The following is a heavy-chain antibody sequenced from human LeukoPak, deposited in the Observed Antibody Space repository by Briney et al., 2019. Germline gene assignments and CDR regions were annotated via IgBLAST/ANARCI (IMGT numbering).Heavy chain of an antibody. CDR1: GGSISSYY. CDR3: ARVVSGRYSSFNYYFDY. V-gene: IGHV4-59*01. J-gene: IGHJ4*02. Sequence: SETLSLTCTVSGGSISSYYWSWIRQPPGKGLEWIGYIYYSGSTNYNPSLKSRVTISVDTSKNQFSLKLSSVTAADTAVYYCARVVSGRYSSFNYYFDYRGQGTLVTVSS. CDR2: IYYSGST. D-gene: IGHD5-18*01.